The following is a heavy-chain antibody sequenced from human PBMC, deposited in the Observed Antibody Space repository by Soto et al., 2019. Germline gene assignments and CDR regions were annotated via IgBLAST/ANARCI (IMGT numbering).Heavy chain of an antibody. CDR1: GGSFSGYY. CDR2: INHSGST. D-gene: IGHD7-27*01. CDR3: ARVNWGYYFDY. V-gene: IGHV4-34*01. Sequence: SETLSLTCAVYGGSFSGYYWSWIRQPPGKGLEWIGEINHSGSTNYNPSLKSRVTISVDTSKNQFSLKLSSVTAADTAVYYCARVNWGYYFDYWGQGTLVTVSS. J-gene: IGHJ4*02.